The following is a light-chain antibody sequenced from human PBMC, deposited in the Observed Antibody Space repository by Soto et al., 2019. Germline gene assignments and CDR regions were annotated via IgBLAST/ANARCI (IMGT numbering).Light chain of an antibody. V-gene: IGKV3-11*01. CDR3: QQRSNWPVT. J-gene: IGKJ3*01. Sequence: EIVLTQSPATLSSSPGERATLSCRARQSVSSYLAWYQQKPGQAPRLLIYDASNRATGIPARFSGSGSGTDFTLTISSLEPEDFAVYYCQQRSNWPVTFGPGTKVDIK. CDR2: DAS. CDR1: QSVSSY.